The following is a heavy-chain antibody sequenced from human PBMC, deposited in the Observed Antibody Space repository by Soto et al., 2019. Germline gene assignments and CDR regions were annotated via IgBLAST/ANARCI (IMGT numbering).Heavy chain of an antibody. CDR3: ARDKITGLFDY. V-gene: IGHV4-61*01. D-gene: IGHD2-8*02. Sequence: PSETLSLTCTVSGGSVSSGSYYWTWIRQPPGKGLEWIGCLYNSGSTNYNPALKSRATISVDTSKNQFSLKLSSVTAADTAVYYCARDKITGLFDYWGQGTLVTVSS. CDR2: LYNSGST. CDR1: GGSVSSGSYY. J-gene: IGHJ4*02.